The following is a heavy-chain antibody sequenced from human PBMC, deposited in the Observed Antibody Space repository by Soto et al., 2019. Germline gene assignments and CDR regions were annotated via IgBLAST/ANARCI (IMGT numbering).Heavy chain of an antibody. CDR3: ARAGEGGYSYGRFDY. CDR2: IIPIFGTA. Sequence: QVQLVQSGAEVKKPGSSVKVSCKASGGTFSSYAISWVRQAPGQGLEWMGGIIPIFGTANYAQKFEGRVKITADEPTSTAYMELSSLRSEDTAVYYCARAGEGGYSYGRFDYWGQGTLVTVSS. CDR1: GGTFSSYA. J-gene: IGHJ4*02. V-gene: IGHV1-69*01. D-gene: IGHD5-18*01.